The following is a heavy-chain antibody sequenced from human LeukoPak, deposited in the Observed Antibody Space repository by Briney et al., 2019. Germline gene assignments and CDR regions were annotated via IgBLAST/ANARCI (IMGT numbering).Heavy chain of an antibody. V-gene: IGHV3-43*02. D-gene: IGHD3-10*01. J-gene: IGHJ6*02. CDR1: GFTFGHYA. Sequence: GGSLRLSCAASGFTFGHYAMHWVRQAPGRGLEWVSLSGDGDGTYYADSVQGRFTISRDTSRNSLYLQMDSLRTEDTALYYCAKDRGGYYGSGTSYYFYGMDVWGQGTTVTVSS. CDR2: SGDGDGT. CDR3: AKDRGGYYGSGTSYYFYGMDV.